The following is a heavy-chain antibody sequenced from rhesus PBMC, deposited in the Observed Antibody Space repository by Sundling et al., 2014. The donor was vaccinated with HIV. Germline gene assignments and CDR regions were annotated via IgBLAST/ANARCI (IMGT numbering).Heavy chain of an antibody. V-gene: IGHV2-152*01. CDR2: IYWDDDK. Sequence: QVTLKESGPALVKPTQTLTLTCTFSGISISTTGTGVGWIRQSPGKTLEWLAHIYWDDDKRYNASLKSRLTISKDTSKSQVFLTMTNMDPVDTATYYCARTYNYDNADYWGQGVLVTVSS. J-gene: IGHJ4*01. CDR1: GISISTTGTG. CDR3: ARTYNYDNADY. D-gene: IGHD3-28*01.